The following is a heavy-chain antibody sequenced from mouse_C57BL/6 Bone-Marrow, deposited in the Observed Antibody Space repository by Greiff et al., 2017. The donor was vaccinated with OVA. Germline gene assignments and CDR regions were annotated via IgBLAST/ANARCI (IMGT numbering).Heavy chain of an antibody. V-gene: IGHV1-69*01. CDR1: GYTFTSYW. CDR2: IDPSDSYT. J-gene: IGHJ2*01. D-gene: IGHD2-3*01. Sequence: QVQLQQPGAELVLPGASVKLSCTASGYTFTSYWMHWVKQRPGQGLEWIGEIDPSDSYTNYTQTFKGKSTLTVDKSSSTAYMQLSSLTSEDAAVYYCSREGNDGPFDYWGQGTTLTVSS. CDR3: SREGNDGPFDY.